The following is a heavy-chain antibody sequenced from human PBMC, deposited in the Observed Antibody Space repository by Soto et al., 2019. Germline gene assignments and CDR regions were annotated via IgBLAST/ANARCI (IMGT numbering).Heavy chain of an antibody. CDR2: IYSGGST. Sequence: GGSLRLSCAASGFTVSSNYMIWVRQAPGKGLEWVSVIYSGGSTYYADSVKGRFTISRDNSKNTLYLQMNSLRAEDTAVYYCAREGPYYDILTGSVGYYYGMDVWGQGTTVTVSS. D-gene: IGHD3-9*01. J-gene: IGHJ6*02. V-gene: IGHV3-66*01. CDR1: GFTVSSNY. CDR3: AREGPYYDILTGSVGYYYGMDV.